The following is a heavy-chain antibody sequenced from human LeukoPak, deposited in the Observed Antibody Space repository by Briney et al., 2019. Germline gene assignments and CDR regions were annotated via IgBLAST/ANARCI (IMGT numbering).Heavy chain of an antibody. V-gene: IGHV3-74*01. CDR2: INSDGRAT. Sequence: GGSLRLSCAASGFTISNYWILWVRQAPGKGLVWVSRINSDGRATNYADSAKGRFTISRDNAKNTLYLQMNSLGVEDTAVYYCARDFLGMDVWGQGTTVTVSS. CDR1: GFTISNYW. CDR3: ARDFLGMDV. J-gene: IGHJ6*02.